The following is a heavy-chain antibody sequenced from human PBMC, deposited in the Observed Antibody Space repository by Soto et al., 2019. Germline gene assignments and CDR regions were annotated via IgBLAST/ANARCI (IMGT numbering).Heavy chain of an antibody. D-gene: IGHD3-16*01. CDR3: ARETGGSGGDAFDI. CDR1: GYSFTSYW. V-gene: IGHV5-51*01. Sequence: GESLKLSCRGSGYSFTSYWIAWVRQVPGKGLEWMGIIYPADSDVRHSPSFQGQVTISVDKSLSTAYLQWSSPKASDTAMYYCARETGGSGGDAFDIWGQGTMVTVSS. CDR2: IYPADSDV. J-gene: IGHJ3*02.